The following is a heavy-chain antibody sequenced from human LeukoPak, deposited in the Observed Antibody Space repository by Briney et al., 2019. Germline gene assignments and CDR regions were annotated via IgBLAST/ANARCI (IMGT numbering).Heavy chain of an antibody. CDR3: ARDRISYGYDAFDI. J-gene: IGHJ3*02. Sequence: GGSLRLSCAASGFTFSSYAMHWVRQAPGKGLEWVAVISYDGSNKYYADSVKGRFTISRDNSKNTLYLQMNSLRAEDTAVYYCARDRISYGYDAFDIWGQGTMVTVSS. D-gene: IGHD5-18*01. CDR2: ISYDGSNK. CDR1: GFTFSSYA. V-gene: IGHV3-30-3*01.